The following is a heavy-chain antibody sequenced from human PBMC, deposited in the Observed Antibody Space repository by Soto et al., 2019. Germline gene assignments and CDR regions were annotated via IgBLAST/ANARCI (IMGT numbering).Heavy chain of an antibody. D-gene: IGHD2-2*01. CDR1: GGSISSGGYY. J-gene: IGHJ4*02. CDR3: ARSSTSANYFDY. CDR2: IYYSGST. Sequence: QVQLQESGPGLVKPSQTLSLTCTVSGGSISSGGYYWSWIRQHPGKGLEWIGYIYYSGSTYYNPSLKSRVTISVDTSKNQFSLKLSSVTGADTAVYYCARSSTSANYFDYWGQGTLVTVSS. V-gene: IGHV4-31*03.